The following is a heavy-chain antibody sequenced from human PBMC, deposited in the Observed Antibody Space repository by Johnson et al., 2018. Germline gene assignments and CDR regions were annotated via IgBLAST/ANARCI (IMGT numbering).Heavy chain of an antibody. CDR2: IKSKTDGGTT. CDR1: GFTFSNAW. Sequence: VQLVESGGGLVKPGGSLRISCAASGFTFSNAWMNWVRQAPGKGLEWVGRIKSKTDGGTTDYAAPVKGRFTISRDDSKNTLYLQMNSLKTEDTAVYYCTSLIMMVRGVIKDYGMDVWGQGTTVTVSS. V-gene: IGHV3-15*07. D-gene: IGHD3-10*01. CDR3: TSLIMMVRGVIKDYGMDV. J-gene: IGHJ6*02.